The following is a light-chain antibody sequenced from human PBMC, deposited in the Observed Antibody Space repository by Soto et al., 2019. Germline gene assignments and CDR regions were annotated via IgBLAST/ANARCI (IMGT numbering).Light chain of an antibody. CDR3: AAWDDSLRGGV. Sequence: QSVLTQPPSASGTPGQRVTISCSGSSSNIGSNYVYWYQQLPGTAPKLLIYRNNQRPSGVPDRFSGSKSGASASLAISGFRSEDEADYFCAAWDDSLRGGVFGTGTKVTVL. CDR2: RNN. V-gene: IGLV1-47*01. CDR1: SSNIGSNY. J-gene: IGLJ1*01.